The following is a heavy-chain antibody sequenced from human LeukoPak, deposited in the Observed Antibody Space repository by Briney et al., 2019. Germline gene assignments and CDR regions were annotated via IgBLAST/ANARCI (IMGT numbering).Heavy chain of an antibody. CDR2: IYYSGST. J-gene: IGHJ4*02. CDR1: GGSISSSSYY. D-gene: IGHD2-15*01. V-gene: IGHV4-39*07. Sequence: SETLSLTCTVSGGSISSSSYYWGWIRQPPGKGLEWIGSIYYSGSTYYNPSLKSRVTISVDTSKNQFSLKLSSVTAADTAVYYCAREVAGVVVAAGEYDYWGQGTLVTVSS. CDR3: AREVAGVVVAAGEYDY.